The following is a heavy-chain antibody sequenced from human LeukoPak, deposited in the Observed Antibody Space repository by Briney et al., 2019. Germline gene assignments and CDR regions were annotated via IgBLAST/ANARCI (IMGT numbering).Heavy chain of an antibody. Sequence: PGGSLRLSCEASGFTFKNAWMIWVRQAPGKGLEWVAFIRYDGSNKYYADSVKGRFTISRDNSKNTLYLQMNSLRAEDTAVYYCAKDRATMVRGVALDYWGQGTLVTVSS. CDR3: AKDRATMVRGVALDY. D-gene: IGHD3-10*01. CDR2: IRYDGSNK. J-gene: IGHJ4*02. V-gene: IGHV3-30*02. CDR1: GFTFKNAW.